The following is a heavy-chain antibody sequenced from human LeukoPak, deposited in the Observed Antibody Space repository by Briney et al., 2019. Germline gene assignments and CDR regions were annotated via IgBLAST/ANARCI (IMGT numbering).Heavy chain of an antibody. D-gene: IGHD2-15*01. J-gene: IGHJ4*02. V-gene: IGHV3-64*01. CDR2: ISTDGGGT. CDR3: ARYGAGSCYDY. Sequence: GGSLRLSCAASGFTFRTYAMPWVRQAPGKGLEYVSAISTDGGGTYYANSVKGRFTISRDNSKNMLYLQMGSLRPEDMAVYYCARYGAGSCYDYWGQGALVTVSS. CDR1: GFTFRTYA.